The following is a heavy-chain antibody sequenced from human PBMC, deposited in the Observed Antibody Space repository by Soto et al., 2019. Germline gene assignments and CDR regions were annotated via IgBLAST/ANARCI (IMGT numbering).Heavy chain of an antibody. J-gene: IGHJ4*02. CDR1: GGTFSSYA. Sequence: VKVSCKASGGTFSSYAISWVRQAPGQGLEWMGGIIPIFGTANYAQKFQGRVTITADESTSTAYMELSSLRSEDTAVYYCASCPQNCITTSPCCRFFDYWGQGTLVTVSS. CDR3: ASCPQNCITTSPCCRFFDY. D-gene: IGHD2-2*01. V-gene: IGHV1-69*13. CDR2: IIPIFGTA.